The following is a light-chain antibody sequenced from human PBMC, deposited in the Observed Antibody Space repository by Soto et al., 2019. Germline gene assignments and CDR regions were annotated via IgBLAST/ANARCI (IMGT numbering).Light chain of an antibody. J-gene: IGKJ1*01. CDR1: QSISSW. CDR2: KAS. V-gene: IGKV1-5*03. Sequence: DIQMTQSPSTLSASVGDRVTITCRASQSISSWLAWYQQKPGKAPKLRIYKASSLESGVPSRLSGSGSGTEFTLTISTLQPDDVATYYCQQYNSYRRTFGQGTKVEIK. CDR3: QQYNSYRRT.